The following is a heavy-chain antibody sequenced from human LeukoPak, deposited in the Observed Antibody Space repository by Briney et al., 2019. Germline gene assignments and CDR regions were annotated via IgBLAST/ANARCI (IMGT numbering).Heavy chain of an antibody. Sequence: SETLSLTCTVSGGSISSYYWSWIRQPAGKGLEWIGRIYTSGSTNYNPSLKSRVTMSVDTSKNQFSLKLSSVTAADTAVYYCARGGSSSVYYYYYMDVWGKGTTVTVSS. CDR2: IYTSGST. D-gene: IGHD6-6*01. V-gene: IGHV4-4*07. CDR1: GGSISSYY. CDR3: ARGGSSSVYYYYYMDV. J-gene: IGHJ6*03.